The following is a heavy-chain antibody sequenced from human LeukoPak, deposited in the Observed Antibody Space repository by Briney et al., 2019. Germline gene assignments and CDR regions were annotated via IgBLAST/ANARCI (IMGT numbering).Heavy chain of an antibody. CDR3: AREAFYDSSGYYHGDS. V-gene: IGHV1-69*13. CDR1: GGTFSSYA. D-gene: IGHD3-22*01. CDR2: IIPILGTA. J-gene: IGHJ4*02. Sequence: SVKVSCKASGGTFSSYAISRVRQAPGQGLEWIGGIIPILGTANYAQKFQGRVTMTADGSTSTAYMELSSLRSEDTAVYYCAREAFYDSSGYYHGDSWGQGSLVTVSS.